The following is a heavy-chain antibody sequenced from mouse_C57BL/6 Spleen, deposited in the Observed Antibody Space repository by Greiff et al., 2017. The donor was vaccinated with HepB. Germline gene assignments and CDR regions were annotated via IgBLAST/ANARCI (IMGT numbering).Heavy chain of an antibody. CDR3: ARIYGSSDYWYFDV. CDR2: IYPGSGST. J-gene: IGHJ1*03. CDR1: GYTFTSYW. V-gene: IGHV1-55*01. D-gene: IGHD1-1*01. Sequence: VQLQQPGAELVKPGASVKMSCKASGYTFTSYWITWVKQRPGQGLEWIGDIYPGSGSTNYNEKFKSKATLTVDTSSSTAYMQLSSLTSEDSAVYYCARIYGSSDYWYFDVWGTGTTVTVSS.